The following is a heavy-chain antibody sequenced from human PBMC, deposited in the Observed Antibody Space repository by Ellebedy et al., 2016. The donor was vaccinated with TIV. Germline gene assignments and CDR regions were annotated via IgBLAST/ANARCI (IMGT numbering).Heavy chain of an antibody. V-gene: IGHV6-1*01. CDR1: GDSVSRNSAA. J-gene: IGHJ5*02. CDR3: AGGWAMAA. D-gene: IGHD6-19*01. CDR2: TYYRSKWNN. Sequence: SQTLSLTCAISGDSVSRNSAAWHWMRQSPSRGLEWLGRTYYRSKWNNDYATSVKGRITINADTSKNQFSLQLNSVTPEDTAVYYCAGGWAMAAWGQGTLVTVSS.